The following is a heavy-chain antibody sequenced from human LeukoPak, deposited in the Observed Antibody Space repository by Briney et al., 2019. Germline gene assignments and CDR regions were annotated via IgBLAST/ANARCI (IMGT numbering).Heavy chain of an antibody. CDR2: ISHDGSSK. CDR3: AKDRTSYDSRPRNPGGY. CDR1: GFTFSSYG. J-gene: IGHJ4*02. V-gene: IGHV3-30*18. D-gene: IGHD3-22*01. Sequence: PGGSLRLSCAASGFTFSSYGIHWVRQAPGKGLEWVAVISHDGSSKYYADSVKGRFAISRDNSKSTLYLQMNSLRPEDTALYYCAKDRTSYDSRPRNPGGYWGQGTLITVSS.